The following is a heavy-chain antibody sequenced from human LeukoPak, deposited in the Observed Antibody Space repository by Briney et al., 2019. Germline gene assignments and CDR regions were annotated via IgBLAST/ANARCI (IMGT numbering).Heavy chain of an antibody. CDR3: ARFGYSYGYPD. CDR1: GGSISSSSYY. V-gene: IGHV4-61*02. J-gene: IGHJ4*02. Sequence: SETLSLTCTVSGGSISSSSYYWGWIRQPAGKGLEWIGRIYTSGSTNYNPSLKSRVTMSVDTSKNQFSLKLSSVTAADTAVYYCARFGYSYGYPDWGQGTLVTVSS. CDR2: IYTSGST. D-gene: IGHD5-18*01.